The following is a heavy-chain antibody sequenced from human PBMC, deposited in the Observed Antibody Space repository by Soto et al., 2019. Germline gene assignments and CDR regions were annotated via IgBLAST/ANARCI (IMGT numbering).Heavy chain of an antibody. CDR1: GYTFASYD. CDR3: ATDYGDERFDY. Sequence: GASXKVSCKSAGYTFASYDINCMRQATGQGLEWMGWMNPDSGNTGYAQRFQGRVTMTRNTSISTAYMELSSLRSEDTAVYYCATDYGDERFDYWGQGTLVTVSS. D-gene: IGHD4-17*01. CDR2: MNPDSGNT. V-gene: IGHV1-8*01. J-gene: IGHJ4*02.